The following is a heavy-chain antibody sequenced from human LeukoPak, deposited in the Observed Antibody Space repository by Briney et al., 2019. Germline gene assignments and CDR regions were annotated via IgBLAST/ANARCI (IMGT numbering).Heavy chain of an antibody. CDR3: ALRPYCSGGSCRPGY. Sequence: SVTVSCKASGGTFSSYAISWVRQAPGQGLEWMGGIIPIFGTANYAQKFQGRVTITTDESTSTAYMELSSLRSEDTAVYYCALRPYCSGGSCRPGYWGQGTLVTVSS. J-gene: IGHJ4*02. CDR1: GGTFSSYA. V-gene: IGHV1-69*05. CDR2: IIPIFGTA. D-gene: IGHD2-15*01.